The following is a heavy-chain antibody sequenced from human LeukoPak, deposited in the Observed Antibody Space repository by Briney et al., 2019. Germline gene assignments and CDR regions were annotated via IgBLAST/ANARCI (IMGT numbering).Heavy chain of an antibody. CDR3: ARGGQYYYDSSGYSDYYYYMDV. D-gene: IGHD3-22*01. CDR1: GFPFSTYA. Sequence: GGSLRLSCAASGFPFSTYAMNWVRQAPGKGLEWVSSISSSSSYIYYADSVKGRFTISRDNAKNSLYLQMNSLRAEDTAVYYCARGGQYYYDSSGYSDYYYYMDVWGKGTTVTVSS. J-gene: IGHJ6*03. CDR2: ISSSSSYI. V-gene: IGHV3-21*01.